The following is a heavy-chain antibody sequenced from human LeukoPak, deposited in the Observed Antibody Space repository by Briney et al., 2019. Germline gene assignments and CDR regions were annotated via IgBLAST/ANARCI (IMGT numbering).Heavy chain of an antibody. CDR3: ARDYGSGSFAY. J-gene: IGHJ4*02. D-gene: IGHD3-10*01. Sequence: GRSLRLSCAASGFTFSSYGMHWVRQAPGKGLEWVAVISYDGSNKYYADSVKGRFTISRDNAKNSLYLQMNSLRAEDTAVYYCARDYGSGSFAYWGQGTLVTVSS. V-gene: IGHV3-30*03. CDR1: GFTFSSYG. CDR2: ISYDGSNK.